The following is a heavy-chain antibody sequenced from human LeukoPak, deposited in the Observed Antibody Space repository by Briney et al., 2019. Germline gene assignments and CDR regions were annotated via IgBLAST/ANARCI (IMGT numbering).Heavy chain of an antibody. CDR3: ARLFPAPYYYDSSGYFDY. CDR1: GGSISSSSYY. Sequence: SGTLSLTCTVSGGSISSSSYYWGWIRQPPGKGLEWIGSIYYSGSTYYNPSLKSRVTISVDTSKNQFSLKLSSVTAADTAVYYCARLFPAPYYYDSSGYFDYWGQGTLVTVSS. D-gene: IGHD3-22*01. CDR2: IYYSGST. J-gene: IGHJ4*02. V-gene: IGHV4-39*01.